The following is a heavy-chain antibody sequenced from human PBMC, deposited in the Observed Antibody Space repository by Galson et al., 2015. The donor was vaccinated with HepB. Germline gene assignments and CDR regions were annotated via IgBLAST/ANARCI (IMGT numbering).Heavy chain of an antibody. V-gene: IGHV3-30*03. Sequence: SLRLSCAASGFTFSDYYMTWIRQAPGKGLEWVAVISYDGSNKYYADSVKGRFTISRHNFNNMLYLQMNSLRAEDTAVYYCARARGGNNWYPPRDVVDIWGQGTMVTVSS. CDR2: ISYDGSNK. CDR1: GFTFSDYY. J-gene: IGHJ3*02. CDR3: ARARGGNNWYPPRDVVDI. D-gene: IGHD1-1*01.